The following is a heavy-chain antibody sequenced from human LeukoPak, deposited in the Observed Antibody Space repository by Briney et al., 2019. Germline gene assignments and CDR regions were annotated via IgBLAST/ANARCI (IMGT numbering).Heavy chain of an antibody. J-gene: IGHJ4*02. V-gene: IGHV3-21*01. CDR3: ARDGSTVTNYYFDY. CDR2: ISSSSSYI. Sequence: PGGSLRLSCAASGFTFSSYSMNWVRQAPGKGLXXXXSISSSSSYIYYADSVKGRFTISRDNAKNSLYLQMNSLRAEDTAVYYCARDGSTVTNYYFDYWGQGTLVTVSS. D-gene: IGHD4-17*01. CDR1: GFTFSSYS.